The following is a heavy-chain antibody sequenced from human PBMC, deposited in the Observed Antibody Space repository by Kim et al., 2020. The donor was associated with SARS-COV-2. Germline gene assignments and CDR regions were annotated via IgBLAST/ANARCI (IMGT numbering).Heavy chain of an antibody. D-gene: IGHD2-21*01. CDR1: GFTFSDHY. V-gene: IGHV3-72*01. CDR3: ARASVFHYYMDV. Sequence: GGSLRLSCAASGFTFSDHYMDWVRQAPGKGLEWMGRTRNKANSYTTEYAASVKGRFTISRDDSKNSLYPQMNSLKTEDMALYYCARASVFHYYMDVWGKG. J-gene: IGHJ6*03. CDR2: TRNKANSYTT.